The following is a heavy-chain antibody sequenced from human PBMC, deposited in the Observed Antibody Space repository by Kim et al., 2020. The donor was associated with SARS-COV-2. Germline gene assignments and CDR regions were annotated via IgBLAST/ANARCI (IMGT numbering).Heavy chain of an antibody. J-gene: IGHJ4*02. V-gene: IGHV3-73*01. D-gene: IGHD4-17*01. CDR2: IRSKANSYAT. CDR3: TCSYGDYGKTGIDY. CDR1: GFTFSGSA. Sequence: GGSLRLSCAASGFTFSGSAMHWVRQASGKGLEWVGRIRSKANSYATAYAASVKGRFTISRADSKNTAYLQMNSLKTEDTAVYYCTCSYGDYGKTGIDYWGQGTLVTVSS.